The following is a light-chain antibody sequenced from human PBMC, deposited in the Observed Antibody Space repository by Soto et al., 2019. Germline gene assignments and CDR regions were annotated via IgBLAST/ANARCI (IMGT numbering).Light chain of an antibody. J-gene: IGLJ1*01. V-gene: IGLV2-8*01. CDR2: EVS. CDR3: ISYAGSNNYV. Sequence: SLLAQPPPPSGSPGQSVTLSRPGTSRDVGGYSSVAWFQHHPGKAPKLMIYEVSKRPSGVPDRFSGSKSGNTASLTVSGLQAEDEADYYCISYAGSNNYVFGTGTKVTVL. CDR1: SRDVGGYSS.